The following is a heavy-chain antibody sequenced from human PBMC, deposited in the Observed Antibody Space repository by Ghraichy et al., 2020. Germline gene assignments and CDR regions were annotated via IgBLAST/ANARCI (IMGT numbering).Heavy chain of an antibody. D-gene: IGHD6-13*01. V-gene: IGHV4-34*01. CDR1: GASFSGYY. CDR2: INRSGST. Sequence: SETLSLTCAVYGASFSGYYWSWIRQPPGKGLEWIGEINRSGSTNYNPSLKSRVTISVDTSKNQFSLKLSSVTAADTAVYYCASRPPSGYSSSFDYWGQGTLVTVSS. CDR3: ASRPPSGYSSSFDY. J-gene: IGHJ4*02.